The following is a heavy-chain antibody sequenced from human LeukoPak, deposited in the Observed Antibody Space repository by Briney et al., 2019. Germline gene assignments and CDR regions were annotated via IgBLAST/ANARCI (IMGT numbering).Heavy chain of an antibody. CDR2: FDPEDGER. V-gene: IGHV1-24*01. CDR3: STTRAWIKDGMDV. J-gene: IGHJ6*02. Sequence: ASVKVSCKVSGYTLAHLSMYWVRQAPGKGLEWMGGFDPEDGERIHAQKLQGRVTMTEDTFTGAAYMELSSLRSEDTAVYYCSTTRAWIKDGMDVWGQGTTVTVSS. D-gene: IGHD5-12*01. CDR1: GYTLAHLS.